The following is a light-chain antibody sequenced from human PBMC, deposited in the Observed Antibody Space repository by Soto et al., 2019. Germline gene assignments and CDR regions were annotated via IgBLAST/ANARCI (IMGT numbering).Light chain of an antibody. V-gene: IGKV1-39*01. J-gene: IGKJ5*01. CDR2: ATS. Sequence: DIHMTQSPSSLSASVGDRVTISCRASQCIANLLNCYQQKPGKAPKLLIYATSSLRSGVPSRFSGSGFGTDFTLTISSLHPEDFATYYCQQNYSPPPVTFGQGTRLEIK. CDR1: QCIANL. CDR3: QQNYSPPPVT.